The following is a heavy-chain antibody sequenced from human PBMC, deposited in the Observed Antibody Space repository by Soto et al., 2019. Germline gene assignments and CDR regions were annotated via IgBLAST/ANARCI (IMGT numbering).Heavy chain of an antibody. CDR1: GFTFSSYA. CDR3: AKSGFSSPGTYDYHGMDV. Sequence: EAQFLESGGGLVQPGGTLRLSCAAAGFTFSSYAMSWVRQAPGKGLEWVSGISGRGGSTYYADSVKGRFTIFRDNTKNMLYLQMNSLRVEDTAVYYCAKSGFSSPGTYDYHGMDVWGQGTTATVSS. J-gene: IGHJ6*02. D-gene: IGHD5-12*01. CDR2: ISGRGGST. V-gene: IGHV3-23*01.